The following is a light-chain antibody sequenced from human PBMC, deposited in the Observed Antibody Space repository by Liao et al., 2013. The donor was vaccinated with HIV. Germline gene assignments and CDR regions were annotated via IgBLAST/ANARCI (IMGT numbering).Light chain of an antibody. CDR2: YDS. Sequence: SYVLAQPPSVSVAPGKTARITCGGHNIGSKSVHWYQQMPGQAPVLVIYYDSDRPSGIPERFSGSNSGNTATLTISRVEAGDEADYYCQVWDSSSDHRVFGTGTKVTVL. J-gene: IGLJ1*01. CDR3: QVWDSSSDHRV. CDR1: NIGSKS. V-gene: IGLV3-21*01.